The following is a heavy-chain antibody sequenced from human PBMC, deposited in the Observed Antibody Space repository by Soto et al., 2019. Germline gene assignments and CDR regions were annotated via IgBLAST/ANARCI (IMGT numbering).Heavy chain of an antibody. D-gene: IGHD3-10*01. Sequence: QVQLVQSGAEVKKPGASVKVSCKASGYTFKSYAMHWVRQAPGQRLEWMGWINAGNGNTKYSQKFQGRVTITRDTSASSAYLELSSLRSQDTAGYYYAKSVLVRGVFAFDYWGQGALVTVSS. CDR1: GYTFKSYA. J-gene: IGHJ4*02. CDR3: AKSVLVRGVFAFDY. V-gene: IGHV1-3*01. CDR2: INAGNGNT.